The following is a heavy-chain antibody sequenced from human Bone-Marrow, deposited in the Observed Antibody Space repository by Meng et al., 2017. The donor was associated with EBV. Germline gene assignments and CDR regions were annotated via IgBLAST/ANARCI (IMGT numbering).Heavy chain of an antibody. CDR3: ARARRKTYFYDSSASFDP. D-gene: IGHD3-22*01. CDR2: IDTNTGKP. J-gene: IGHJ5*02. CDR1: EYTFTTYV. Sequence: VQLVPSCSALKKPGASVKVSCQSYEYTFTTYVMNWVRQAPGQGLEWMGWIDTNTGKPTYAQGFTGRFVFSLDTSVSTAYLQISSLKAEDTAVYYCARARRKTYFYDSSASFDPWGQGTLVTVSS. V-gene: IGHV7-4-1*02.